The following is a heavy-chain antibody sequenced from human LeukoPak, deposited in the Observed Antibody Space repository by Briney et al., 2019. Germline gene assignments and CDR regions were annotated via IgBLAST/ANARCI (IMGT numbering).Heavy chain of an antibody. CDR3: ARQPGAGWFDP. J-gene: IGHJ5*02. V-gene: IGHV5-51*01. CDR1: GCSFTSSW. D-gene: IGHD3-10*01. CDR2: INPGDSDT. Sequence: PGESLQISCQASGCSFTSSWIGWARQMPGKGLEWMAIINPGDSDTRYSPSFQGQVTISADKSISTVYLQWGSLKASDTAMYYCARQPGAGWFDPWGQGTLVTVSS.